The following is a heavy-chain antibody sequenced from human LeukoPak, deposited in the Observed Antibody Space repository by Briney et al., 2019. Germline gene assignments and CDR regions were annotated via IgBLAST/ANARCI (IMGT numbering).Heavy chain of an antibody. Sequence: GGSLRLSCAASGFTFSSYAMHWVRQAPGKGLEWVAVISYDGSNKYYADSVKGRFTISRDNSKNTLYLQMNSLRAEDTAVYYCASLWFGDMFDPWGQGTLVTVSS. CDR2: ISYDGSNK. V-gene: IGHV3-30-3*01. D-gene: IGHD3-10*01. J-gene: IGHJ5*02. CDR1: GFTFSSYA. CDR3: ASLWFGDMFDP.